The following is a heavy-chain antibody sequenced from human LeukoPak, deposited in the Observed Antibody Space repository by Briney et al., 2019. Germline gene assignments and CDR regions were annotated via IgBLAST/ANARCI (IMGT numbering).Heavy chain of an antibody. Sequence: SETLSLTCTVSGGSISSSNYYWGWIRQPPGKGLEWIGYIYSSGSIKYNPSLKSRVTISLDTSKSQFSLRLNSVTPADTALYYCTREAGVVWGPGTLVTVTS. J-gene: IGHJ4*02. D-gene: IGHD2-15*01. CDR1: GGSISSSNYY. V-gene: IGHV4-61*05. CDR2: IYSSGSI. CDR3: TREAGVV.